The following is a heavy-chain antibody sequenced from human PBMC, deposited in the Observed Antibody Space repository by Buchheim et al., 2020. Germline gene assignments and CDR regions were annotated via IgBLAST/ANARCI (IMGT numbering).Heavy chain of an antibody. D-gene: IGHD2-2*01. CDR3: ARDHCSSTSCWTSMDV. V-gene: IGHV3-33*01. Sequence: QVQLVESGGGVVQPGRSLRLSCAASGFTFSSYGMHWVRQAPGKGLEWVAVIWYDGSNKYYADSVKGRFTIYRDNSKNTLYLQMNSLRAEDTAVYYCARDHCSSTSCWTSMDVWGQGTT. CDR2: IWYDGSNK. CDR1: GFTFSSYG. J-gene: IGHJ6*02.